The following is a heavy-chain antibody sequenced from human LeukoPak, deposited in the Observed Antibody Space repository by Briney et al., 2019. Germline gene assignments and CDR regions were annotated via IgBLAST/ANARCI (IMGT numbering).Heavy chain of an antibody. CDR1: GYTFTSYD. D-gene: IGHD3-10*01. CDR3: ARGQSSDGYGSGPDFDY. Sequence: ASVKVSCKASGYTFTSYDINWVRQAPGQGLEWMGWMNPNSGNTGYAQKFQGRVTMTRNTSISTAYMELSSLRSEDTAVYYCARGQSSDGYGSGPDFDYWGQGTLVTVSS. CDR2: MNPNSGNT. J-gene: IGHJ4*02. V-gene: IGHV1-8*01.